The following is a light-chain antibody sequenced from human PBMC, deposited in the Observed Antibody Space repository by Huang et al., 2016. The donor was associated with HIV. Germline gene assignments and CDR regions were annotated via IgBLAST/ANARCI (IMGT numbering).Light chain of an antibody. V-gene: IGKV3D-15*01. CDR3: QQYNDWPPPT. Sequence: VMTQSPASLSASPGARVTLSCRASQGVRTNLAWYQQKPGQAPTLLMFGASTRATGTPPRLSASGSGTDFTLPITSLQTSDTAMYYCQQYNDWPPPTFGGETKVEI. J-gene: IGKJ4*01. CDR2: GAS. CDR1: QGVRTN.